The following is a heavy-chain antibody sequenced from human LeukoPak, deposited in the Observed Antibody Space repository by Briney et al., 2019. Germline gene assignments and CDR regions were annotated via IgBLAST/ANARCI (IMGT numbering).Heavy chain of an antibody. J-gene: IGHJ5*02. CDR1: GGSISSYY. D-gene: IGHD3-3*01. CDR2: IYYSGST. Sequence: SETLSLTCTVSGGSISSYYWSWIRQPPGKGLEWIGYIYYSGSTNYNPSLKSRVTISVDTSKNQFSLKLSSVTAADTAVYYCARDGEFWSGSWFDPWGQGTLIAVSS. CDR3: ARDGEFWSGSWFDP. V-gene: IGHV4-59*01.